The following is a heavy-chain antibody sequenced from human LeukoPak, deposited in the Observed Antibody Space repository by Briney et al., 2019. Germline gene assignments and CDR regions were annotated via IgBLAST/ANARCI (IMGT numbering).Heavy chain of an antibody. CDR3: AIDRIAARDWFDP. CDR2: ISGSGGST. D-gene: IGHD6-6*01. V-gene: IGHV3-23*01. CDR1: GFTFGSYA. J-gene: IGHJ5*02. Sequence: GGSLRLSCAASGFTFGSYAMSWVRQAPGKGLEWVSAISGSGGSTYYADSVKGRFTISRDNSKNTLYLQMNSLRAEDTAVYYCAIDRIAARDWFDPWGQGTLVTVSS.